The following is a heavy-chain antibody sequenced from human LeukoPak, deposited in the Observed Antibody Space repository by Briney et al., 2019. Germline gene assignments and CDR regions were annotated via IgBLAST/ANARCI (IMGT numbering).Heavy chain of an antibody. D-gene: IGHD3-10*01. Sequence: PGGPLRLSCAASGFTFSSYAMSWVRQAPGKGLEWVSAISGSGGSTYYADSVKGRFTISRDNSKNTLYLQMNGLRAEDTAVYYCARSSGSLDYWGQGTLVTVSS. CDR2: ISGSGGST. CDR3: ARSSGSLDY. CDR1: GFTFSSYA. V-gene: IGHV3-23*01. J-gene: IGHJ4*02.